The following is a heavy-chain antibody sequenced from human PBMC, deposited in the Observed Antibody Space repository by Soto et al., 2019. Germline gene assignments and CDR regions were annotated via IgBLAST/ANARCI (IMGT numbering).Heavy chain of an antibody. J-gene: IGHJ5*02. CDR2: MNRNSGNT. Sequence: QVQLVQSGAEVKKPGASVKVSCKASGYSFSDYDINWVRQATGQGPEWMGWMNRNSGNTGYAQKFQGRVTMTRNTSINTAYMELSSLGSEDTAVYYCARDNRYNWNDEGWFDPWGQGTLVTVSS. CDR1: GYSFSDYD. CDR3: ARDNRYNWNDEGWFDP. V-gene: IGHV1-8*01. D-gene: IGHD1-20*01.